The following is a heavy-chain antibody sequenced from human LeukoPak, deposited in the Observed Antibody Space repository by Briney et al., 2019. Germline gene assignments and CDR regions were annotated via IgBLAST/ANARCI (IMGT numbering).Heavy chain of an antibody. CDR2: ITGSSSTK. Sequence: PGGSLRLSCAASGFTFSIYSMNWVRQAPGKGLEWVSYITGSSSTKHYADSVKGRFTISRDNAKNSLFLQMNSLRDEDTAVYYCTRDPDALDYWGQGTLVTVSS. CDR1: GFTFSIYS. V-gene: IGHV3-48*02. CDR3: TRDPDALDY. J-gene: IGHJ4*02.